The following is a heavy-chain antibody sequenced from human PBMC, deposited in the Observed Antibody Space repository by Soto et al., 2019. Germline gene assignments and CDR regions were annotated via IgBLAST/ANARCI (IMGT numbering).Heavy chain of an antibody. CDR3: ASFMERSCGGDCYTGWFDP. D-gene: IGHD2-21*02. CDR1: GVTFSSYA. J-gene: IGHJ5*02. V-gene: IGHV1-69*13. Sequence: SVKVSCKASGVTFSSYAISWVRQAPGQGLEWMGGIIPIFGTANYAQKFQGRVTITADESTSTAYMELSSLRSEDTAVYYCASFMERSCGGDCYTGWFDPWGQGTLVTVSS. CDR2: IIPIFGTA.